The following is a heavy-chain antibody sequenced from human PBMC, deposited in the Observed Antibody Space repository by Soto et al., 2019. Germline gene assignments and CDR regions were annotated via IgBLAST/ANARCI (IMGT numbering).Heavy chain of an antibody. J-gene: IGHJ4*02. D-gene: IGHD3-22*01. V-gene: IGHV1-18*01. CDR2: ISAYNGNT. CDR3: ARVVGYYYDSSGYYRLDY. CDR1: GYTFTSYG. Sequence: GASVKVSCKASGYTFTSYGISWVRQAPGQGLEWMGWISAYNGNTNYAQKLQGRVTMTTDTSTSTAYMELRSLRSDDTAVYYCARVVGYYYDSSGYYRLDYWGQGTLVTVSS.